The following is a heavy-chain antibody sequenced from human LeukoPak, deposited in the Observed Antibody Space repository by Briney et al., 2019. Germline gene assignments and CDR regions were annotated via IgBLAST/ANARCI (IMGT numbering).Heavy chain of an antibody. D-gene: IGHD2-21*01. Sequence: GGSLRLSCAASGFTFTTYSMNWVRQAPGKGLEWVSYIGISTSHIFYADSVKGRFTISRGNAKNSLFLQMNSLTAEDTAVYYCARDSMWAFDIWGQGTMVTVSS. J-gene: IGHJ3*02. CDR3: ARDSMWAFDI. CDR1: GFTFTTYS. CDR2: IGISTSHI. V-gene: IGHV3-48*01.